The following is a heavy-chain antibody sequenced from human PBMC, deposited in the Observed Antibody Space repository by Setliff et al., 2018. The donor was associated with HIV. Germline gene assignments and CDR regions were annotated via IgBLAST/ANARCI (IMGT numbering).Heavy chain of an antibody. V-gene: IGHV4-39*01. CDR3: ARHAPRNHDLAGVFYPYYMDV. Sequence: SETLSLTCTVSGGSISTSRYYWGWIRQPPGKGLEWIGSINYRGNTYYNPSLKSRVTISVDTSKTQFSLKLSSVTAADTAVYYCARHAPRNHDLAGVFYPYYMDVWGKGTTVTVSS. CDR1: GGSISTSRYY. D-gene: IGHD1-1*01. CDR2: INYRGNT. J-gene: IGHJ6*03.